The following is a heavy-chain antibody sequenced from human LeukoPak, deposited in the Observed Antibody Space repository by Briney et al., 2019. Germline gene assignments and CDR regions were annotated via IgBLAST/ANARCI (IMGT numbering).Heavy chain of an antibody. J-gene: IGHJ4*02. CDR2: VSSSSSYI. D-gene: IGHD5-12*01. CDR1: GFTFSSYS. V-gene: IGHV3-21*01. Sequence: GGSLRLSCAASGFTFSSYSMNWVRQAPGKGLEWVSSVSSSSSYIYYADSVKGRFTISRDNAKNSLYLQMNSLRAEDTAVYYCARFVGGPIVATRYYFDYWGQGTLVTVSS. CDR3: ARFVGGPIVATRYYFDY.